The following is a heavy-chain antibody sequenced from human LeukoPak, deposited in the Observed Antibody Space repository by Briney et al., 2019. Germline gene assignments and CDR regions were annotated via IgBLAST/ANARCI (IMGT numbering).Heavy chain of an antibody. Sequence: SETLSLTCSVSDDSITMYYWTWIRQPPGKGLEWIGHADHTGSTNFNPSLNGRVSISRDTTKNLFSLRLRSVTAADTAVYYCARTTEGGYSYGSFYYYMDVWGKGATVTISS. V-gene: IGHV4-59*01. D-gene: IGHD5-18*01. J-gene: IGHJ6*03. CDR1: DDSITMYY. CDR3: ARTTEGGYSYGSFYYYMDV. CDR2: ADHTGST.